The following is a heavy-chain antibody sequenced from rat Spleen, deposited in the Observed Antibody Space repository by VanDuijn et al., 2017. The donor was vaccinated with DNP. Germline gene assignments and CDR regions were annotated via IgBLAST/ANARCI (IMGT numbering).Heavy chain of an antibody. CDR1: GFNFNDYW. CDR2: INKDSSTI. J-gene: IGHJ3*01. Sequence: EVKLVESGGGLVQPGRSLKLSCAASGFNFNDYWMAWVRQAPGKGLEWIGEINKDSSTINYSPSLKDKFTISRDNAQNTLYLQMSKLGSEDTAIYYFARLGWHGWFAYWGQGTLVTVSS. D-gene: IGHD1-11*01. V-gene: IGHV4-2*01. CDR3: ARLGWHGWFAY.